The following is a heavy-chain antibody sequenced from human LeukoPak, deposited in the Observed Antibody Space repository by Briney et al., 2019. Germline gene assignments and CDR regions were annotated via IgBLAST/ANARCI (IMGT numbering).Heavy chain of an antibody. V-gene: IGHV4-59*01. CDR3: ARFSGGGDAYNLDY. CDR2: IYYSGTT. CDR1: GGSISGYY. D-gene: IGHD5-24*01. Sequence: PSETLSLTCTVSGGSISGYYWSWIRQPPVKGLEWIGDIYYSGTTNYNPSLKSRVTISIDTSKNQFSLKLNSVTAADTALYYCARFSGGGDAYNLDYWGQGTLVTVSS. J-gene: IGHJ4*02.